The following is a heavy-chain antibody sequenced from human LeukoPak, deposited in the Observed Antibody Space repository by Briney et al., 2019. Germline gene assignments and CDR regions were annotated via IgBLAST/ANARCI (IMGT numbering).Heavy chain of an antibody. V-gene: IGHV4-39*01. Sequence: SETLSLTCTVSGGSISSSGYLWGWFRQPPGKTLEWLGSIHYSGSTYYNPSLKSRITVSVDTSKNQFSLRLSSVTAADTSVYYCARKRDCNASGCYEDYWGQGTLVTVSS. CDR1: GGSISSSGYL. CDR3: ARKRDCNASGCYEDY. CDR2: IHYSGST. D-gene: IGHD2-15*01. J-gene: IGHJ4*02.